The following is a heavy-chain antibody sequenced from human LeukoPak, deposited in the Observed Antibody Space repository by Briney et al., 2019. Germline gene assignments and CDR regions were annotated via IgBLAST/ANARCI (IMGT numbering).Heavy chain of an antibody. CDR1: GFTFSWYW. CDR3: ARDLGYCTNGACHTRFDY. Sequence: GGSLRLSCAASGFTFSWYWMSWVRQAPGKGLEWVANIKQDGSERYYVDSVKGRFTISRDNTKGSLFLQLNSLRAEDTAVYYCARDLGYCTNGACHTRFDYWGQGTLVTVSS. V-gene: IGHV3-7*03. CDR2: IKQDGSER. J-gene: IGHJ4*02. D-gene: IGHD2-8*01.